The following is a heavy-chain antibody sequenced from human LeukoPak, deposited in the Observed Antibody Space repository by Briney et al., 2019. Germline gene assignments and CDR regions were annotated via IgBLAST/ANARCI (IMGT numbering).Heavy chain of an antibody. CDR2: MNPNCGNT. Sequence: ASVKVSCKASGYTFTSYDINWVRQATGQGLEWMGWMNPNCGNTGYAQKFQGRVTMTRNTSISTAYMELSSLRSEDTAVYYCARIGLRGVIISRPLDYWGQGTLVTVSS. V-gene: IGHV1-8*01. D-gene: IGHD3-16*02. J-gene: IGHJ4*02. CDR1: GYTFTSYD. CDR3: ARIGLRGVIISRPLDY.